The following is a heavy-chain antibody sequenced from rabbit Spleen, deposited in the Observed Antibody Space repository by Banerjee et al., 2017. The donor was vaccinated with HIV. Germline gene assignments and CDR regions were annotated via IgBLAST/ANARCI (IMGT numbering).Heavy chain of an antibody. V-gene: IGHV1S45*01. CDR3: ARDLVGVIGWNFYL. Sequence: QEQLEESGGDLVKPEESLTLTCTASGFSFSSSYYMCWVRQAPGKGLEWIACINAATGKPVYATWAKGRFTISRTSSTTVTLRMTSLTAADRATYFCARDLVGVIGWNFYLWGPGTLVTVS. J-gene: IGHJ4*01. D-gene: IGHD1-1*01. CDR1: GFSFSSSYY. CDR2: INAATGKP.